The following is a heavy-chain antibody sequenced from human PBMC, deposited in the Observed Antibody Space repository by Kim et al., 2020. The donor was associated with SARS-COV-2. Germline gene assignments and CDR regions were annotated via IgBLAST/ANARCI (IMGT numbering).Heavy chain of an antibody. V-gene: IGHV3-23*01. Sequence: GGSMRLSCAASGFAFHQSAMSWVRQAPGKGLEWVSGIIRSGCGTYYADSVKGRFSISRDNSKNILSLQMSALRVEDTAVYYCVKHLRATWVCFYWYFELWGGGTLVGLSS. CDR3: VKHLRATWVCFYWYFEL. CDR1: GFAFHQSA. CDR2: IIRSGCGT. J-gene: IGHJ2*01. D-gene: IGHD1-26*01.